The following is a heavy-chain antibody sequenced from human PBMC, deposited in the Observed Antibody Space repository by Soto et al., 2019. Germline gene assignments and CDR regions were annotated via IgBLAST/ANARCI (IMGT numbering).Heavy chain of an antibody. CDR2: ISYDGISK. V-gene: IGHV3-30-3*01. Sequence: QVQLVESGGGVVQPGRSLRLSCAASGFTFSSYAMHWVRQAPGKGLEWVAVISYDGISKHYADSVKGRFSISRDDSENTLYVQMNSLRAEDTALYYCAKDGYLDTYYFDYWGQGPLVTVSS. CDR3: AKDGYLDTYYFDY. CDR1: GFTFSSYA. D-gene: IGHD3-9*01. J-gene: IGHJ4*02.